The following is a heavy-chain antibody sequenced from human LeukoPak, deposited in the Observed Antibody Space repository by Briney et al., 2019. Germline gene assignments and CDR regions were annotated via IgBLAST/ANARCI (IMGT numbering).Heavy chain of an antibody. J-gene: IGHJ4*02. Sequence: PSETLSLTCTVSGGSISSYYWSWIRQPPGKGLEWIGYIYYSGSTNYNPSLKSRVTISVDTSKNQFSLKLSSVTATDTAVYYCARRAVPASPGMYYFDYWGQGTLVTVSS. CDR2: IYYSGST. D-gene: IGHD2-2*01. CDR1: GGSISSYY. V-gene: IGHV4-59*08. CDR3: ARRAVPASPGMYYFDY.